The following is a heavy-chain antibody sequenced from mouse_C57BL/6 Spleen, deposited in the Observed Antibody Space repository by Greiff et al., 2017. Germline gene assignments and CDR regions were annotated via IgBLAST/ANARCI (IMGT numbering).Heavy chain of an antibody. V-gene: IGHV1-52*01. Sequence: QVQLKQPGAELVRPGSSVTLSCTASGYTFTSYWMHWVKQRPIQGLEWIGNLDPSDSDTHYNPKFKDKATLTVDKSSSTAYMQLSSLTSEDSAVYYCARSNYGSPYWYFDVWGTGTTVTVSS. CDR3: ARSNYGSPYWYFDV. D-gene: IGHD1-1*01. CDR2: LDPSDSDT. CDR1: GYTFTSYW. J-gene: IGHJ1*03.